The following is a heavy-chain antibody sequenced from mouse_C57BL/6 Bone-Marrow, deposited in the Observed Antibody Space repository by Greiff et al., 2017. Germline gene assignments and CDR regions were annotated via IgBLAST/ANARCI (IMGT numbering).Heavy chain of an antibody. Sequence: EVKLVESGGGLVKPGGSLKLSCAASGFTFSSYAMSWVRQTPEKRLEWVATISDGGSYTYYPDNVKGRFTISRDNAKNNLYLQMSQLKAEDTAMYYCARGEWAYYFDYWGQGTTLTVSS. V-gene: IGHV5-4*03. CDR3: ARGEWAYYFDY. J-gene: IGHJ2*01. D-gene: IGHD1-3*01. CDR1: GFTFSSYA. CDR2: ISDGGSYT.